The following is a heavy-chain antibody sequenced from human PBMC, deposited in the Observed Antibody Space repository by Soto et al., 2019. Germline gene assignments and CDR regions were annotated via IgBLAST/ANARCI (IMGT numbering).Heavy chain of an antibody. CDR1: GFTFSSHA. Sequence: PGGSLRLSCAASGFTFSSHAMNWVRQAPGKGLEWVSSITSTSSTKPYADSVKGRFTISRDNSKNTLYLQMNSLRAEDTAVYYCAKGNNPDIVVVVAATDWFDPWGQGTLVTVSS. D-gene: IGHD2-15*01. CDR3: AKGNNPDIVVVVAATDWFDP. J-gene: IGHJ5*02. CDR2: ITSTSSTK. V-gene: IGHV3-48*01.